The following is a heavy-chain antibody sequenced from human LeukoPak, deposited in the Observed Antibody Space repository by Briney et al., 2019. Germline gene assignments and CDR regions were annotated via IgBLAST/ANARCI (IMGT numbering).Heavy chain of an antibody. CDR2: IIPIFGTA. CDR1: GGTFSSYA. V-gene: IGHV1-69*13. CDR3: ARGRSGWGRNWFDP. D-gene: IGHD6-19*01. Sequence: SVKVSCTASGGTFSSYAISWVRQAPGQGLEWMGGIIPIFGTANYAQRFQGRVTITADESTSTAYMELSSLRSEDTAVYYCARGRSGWGRNWFDPWGQGTLVTVSS. J-gene: IGHJ5*02.